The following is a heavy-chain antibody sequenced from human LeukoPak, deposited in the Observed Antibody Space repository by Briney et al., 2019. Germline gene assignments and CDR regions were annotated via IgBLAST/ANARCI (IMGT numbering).Heavy chain of an antibody. D-gene: IGHD5-12*01. J-gene: IGHJ4*02. Sequence: PGGSLRLSCAASGFTFSSYWMHWVRQAPGKGLVWVSRINSDGSSTSYADSVKGRFTISRDNAKNTLYLQMNSLRAEDMAVYYCARDGAYSGYEGNHDYWGQGTLVTVSS. V-gene: IGHV3-74*01. CDR2: INSDGSST. CDR3: ARDGAYSGYEGNHDY. CDR1: GFTFSSYW.